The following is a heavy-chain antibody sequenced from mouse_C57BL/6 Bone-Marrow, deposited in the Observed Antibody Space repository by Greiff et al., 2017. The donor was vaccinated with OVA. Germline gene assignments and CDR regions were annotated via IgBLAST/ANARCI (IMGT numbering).Heavy chain of an antibody. CDR3: TRDGYYAMDY. CDR1: GFTFSSYA. V-gene: IGHV5-9-1*02. Sequence: DVMLVESGEGLVKPGGSLKLSCAASGFTFSSYAMSWVRQTPEKRLEWVAYISSGGDYIYYADTVKGRFTISRDNARNTLYLQMRSLKSEDTAMYDCTRDGYYAMDYWGQGTSVTVSS. J-gene: IGHJ4*01. D-gene: IGHD2-3*01. CDR2: ISSGGDYI.